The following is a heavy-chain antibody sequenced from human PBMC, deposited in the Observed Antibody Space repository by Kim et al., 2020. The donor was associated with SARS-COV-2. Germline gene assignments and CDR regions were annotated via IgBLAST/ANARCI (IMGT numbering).Heavy chain of an antibody. CDR3: PKDLVSSSFRAFHI. V-gene: IGHV3-9*01. Sequence: GGSLRLSCAASGFTFGDYAMHWVRQVPGKGLEWVSGLSWNSGVIGYADSVKGRFTISRHNAENSLYLQMNSLRAEDTAFYYCPKDLVSSSFRAFHIWGQGTMVTVSS. J-gene: IGHJ3*02. D-gene: IGHD6-6*01. CDR1: GFTFGDYA. CDR2: LSWNSGVI.